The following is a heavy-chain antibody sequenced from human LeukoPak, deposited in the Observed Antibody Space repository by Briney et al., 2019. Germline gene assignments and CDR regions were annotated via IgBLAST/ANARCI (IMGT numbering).Heavy chain of an antibody. CDR3: ARHVETIRRYYGMDV. Sequence: SSQTLSLTCAVSGDSISSGDYSWSWIRQPSGKGLEWIGYIFHSGSSYYNPSLQSRVTISVDTSKNQFSLKLSSVTAADTAVYYCARHVETIRRYYGMDVWGQGTTVTVSS. CDR2: IFHSGSS. V-gene: IGHV4-30-2*02. CDR1: GDSISSGDYS. D-gene: IGHD5-12*01. J-gene: IGHJ6*02.